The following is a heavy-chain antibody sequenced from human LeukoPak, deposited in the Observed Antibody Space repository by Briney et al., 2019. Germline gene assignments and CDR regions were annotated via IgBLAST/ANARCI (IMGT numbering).Heavy chain of an antibody. V-gene: IGHV3-23*01. D-gene: IGHD1-7*01. Sequence: GGSLRLSCAASGFTFSSYAMSWVRQAPGKGLEWVSAISGSGGSTYYADSVKGRFTISRDNSKNTLYLQMNSLRAEDTAVYYCARDRSELRDGYYYYYMDVWGKGTTVTVSS. CDR1: GFTFSSYA. J-gene: IGHJ6*03. CDR2: ISGSGGST. CDR3: ARDRSELRDGYYYYYMDV.